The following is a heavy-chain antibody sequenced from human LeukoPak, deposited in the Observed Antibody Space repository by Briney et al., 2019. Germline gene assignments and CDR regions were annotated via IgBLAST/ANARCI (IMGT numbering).Heavy chain of an antibody. V-gene: IGHV3-74*01. CDR1: GFTFSSYW. CDR2: INSDGSST. CDR3: ARHYYGSGTTDYFDY. D-gene: IGHD3-10*01. J-gene: IGHJ4*02. Sequence: GGSLRLSCAASGFTFSSYWMHWVRQAPGKGLVWVSRINSDGSSTSYADSVKGRFTISRDNAKNSLYLQMNSLRAEDTAVYYCARHYYGSGTTDYFDYWGQGTLVTVSS.